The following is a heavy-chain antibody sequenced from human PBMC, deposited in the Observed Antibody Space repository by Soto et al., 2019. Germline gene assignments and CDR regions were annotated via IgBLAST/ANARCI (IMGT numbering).Heavy chain of an antibody. CDR2: INYSGST. CDR1: GGSISSYY. Sequence: PSETLSLTCTVSGGSISSYYWSWIRQPPGKGLEWIGEINYSGSTNYNPSLKSRLSISADTSKSQFSLKVSSLTAADTAVYYCAREVPSGDDAFDIWGQGTMVTVSS. CDR3: AREVPSGDDAFDI. D-gene: IGHD1-26*01. J-gene: IGHJ3*02. V-gene: IGHV4-34*01.